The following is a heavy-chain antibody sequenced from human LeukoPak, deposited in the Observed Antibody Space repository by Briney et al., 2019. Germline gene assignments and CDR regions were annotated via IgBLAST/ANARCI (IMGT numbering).Heavy chain of an antibody. CDR3: ARDARVTVTTDLVPDY. V-gene: IGHV3-23*01. CDR1: GFTFSSYA. J-gene: IGHJ4*02. CDR2: ISGSGGST. D-gene: IGHD4-17*01. Sequence: GGSLRLSCAASGFTFSSYAMSWVRQAPGKGLEWVSTISGSGGSTYYADSVKGRFTISRDNSKNTLYLQMNSLRAEDTAVYYCARDARVTVTTDLVPDYWGQGTLVTVSS.